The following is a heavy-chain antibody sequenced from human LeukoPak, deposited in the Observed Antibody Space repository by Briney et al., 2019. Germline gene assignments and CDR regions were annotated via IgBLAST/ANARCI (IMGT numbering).Heavy chain of an antibody. Sequence: GGSLRLSCAASGFTFSSYWMSWVRQAPGKGLEWVANIKQDGSEKYYVDSVKGRFTISRDNAKNSLYLQMNSLRAEDTAVYYCARDQQGYYDSSGQLDHWGQGTLVTVSS. J-gene: IGHJ4*02. CDR2: IKQDGSEK. D-gene: IGHD3-22*01. CDR1: GFTFSSYW. V-gene: IGHV3-7*01. CDR3: ARDQQGYYDSSGQLDH.